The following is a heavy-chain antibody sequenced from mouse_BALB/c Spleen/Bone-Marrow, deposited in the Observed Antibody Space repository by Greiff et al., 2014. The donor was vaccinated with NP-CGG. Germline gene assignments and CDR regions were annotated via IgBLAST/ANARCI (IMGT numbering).Heavy chain of an antibody. CDR3: ARSYYGRAMDY. CDR1: GYTFTSYW. CDR2: IAPGSGST. J-gene: IGHJ4*01. V-gene: IGHV1S41*01. Sequence: DLVKPGASVKLSCKASGYTFTSYWINWIKQRPGQGLEWIGRIAPGSGSTYYDEMFKGKATLTVDTSSSTAYIQLSSLPSEDSAVYFCARSYYGRAMDYWGQGTPVTVSS. D-gene: IGHD1-1*01.